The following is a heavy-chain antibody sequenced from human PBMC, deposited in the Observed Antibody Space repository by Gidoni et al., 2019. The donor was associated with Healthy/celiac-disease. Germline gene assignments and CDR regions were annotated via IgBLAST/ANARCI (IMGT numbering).Heavy chain of an antibody. J-gene: IGHJ3*02. D-gene: IGHD2-2*01. CDR1: VYTFTRYG. CDR2: ITAYNSNT. Sequence: QVQLVQSGAEVKTPGSSAKVSCKASVYTFTRYGISWVRQAPGQGLEWMGWITAYNSNTNYAQKLQGRVSMTTNTSTSTAYMELRSLRSDDTAENYCARDIVVVPAASDAFDIWGQGTMVTVSS. CDR3: ARDIVVVPAASDAFDI. V-gene: IGHV1-18*01.